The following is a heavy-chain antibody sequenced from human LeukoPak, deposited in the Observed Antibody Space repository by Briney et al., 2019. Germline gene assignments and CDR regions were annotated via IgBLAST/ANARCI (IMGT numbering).Heavy chain of an antibody. V-gene: IGHV1-8*01. CDR3: ARGPVEAVFGVSTED. Sequence: GASVKVSCKASGYTFTSYDINWVRQATRQGLEWMGWMNPNSGNTGYAQKFQGRVSMTRDTSISTAYMELSSLRPEDTAVYYCARGPVEAVFGVSTEDWGQGTTVTVSS. CDR1: GYTFTSYD. J-gene: IGHJ6*02. D-gene: IGHD3-10*02. CDR2: MNPNSGNT.